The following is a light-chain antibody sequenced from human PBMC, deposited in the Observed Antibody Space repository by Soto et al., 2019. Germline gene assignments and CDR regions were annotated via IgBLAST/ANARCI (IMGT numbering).Light chain of an antibody. J-gene: IGKJ1*01. Sequence: EIVMTQSPATLSVSPGGRATLSCRASQSISDTLAWYQQKPGQAPRLLIYSASRRATGFPARFSGSGSGTDFTLTIRSMPSEDFAVYYCQQYNNWPWTFGQGTKVDIK. V-gene: IGKV3-15*01. CDR3: QQYNNWPWT. CDR1: QSISDT. CDR2: SAS.